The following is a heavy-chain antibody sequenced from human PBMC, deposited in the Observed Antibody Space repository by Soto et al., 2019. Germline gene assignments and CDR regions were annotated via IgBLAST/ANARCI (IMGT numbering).Heavy chain of an antibody. J-gene: IGHJ4*02. CDR3: ARPLDSSGYFY. V-gene: IGHV4-39*02. CDR1: GGSINSSSHY. CDR2: IYYNGNT. D-gene: IGHD3-22*01. Sequence: SETLSLTCTVSGGSINSSSHYWGWIRQPPGKGLEWIGSIYYNGNTYYNPSLKSRVTISVDTSKNHFSLKLSSVTAADTAVYYCARPLDSSGYFYWGQGTLVTVSS.